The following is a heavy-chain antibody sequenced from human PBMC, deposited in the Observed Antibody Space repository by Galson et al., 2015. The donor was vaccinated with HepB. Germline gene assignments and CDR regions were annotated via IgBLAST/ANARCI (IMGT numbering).Heavy chain of an antibody. CDR1: GYSFTDYG. D-gene: IGHD3-3*01. CDR3: ARGKQLPRYNFWSDRAGPPFDP. Sequence: SVKVSCKASGYSFTDYGMHWLRQAPGQGLEWMGWINAGNGDTKYSQSFQGRVNIRRDTFATIVYLEVSSLRSEDTAVYYCARGKQLPRYNFWSDRAGPPFDPWGQGTLVSVSS. J-gene: IGHJ5*02. CDR2: INAGNGDT. V-gene: IGHV1-3*01.